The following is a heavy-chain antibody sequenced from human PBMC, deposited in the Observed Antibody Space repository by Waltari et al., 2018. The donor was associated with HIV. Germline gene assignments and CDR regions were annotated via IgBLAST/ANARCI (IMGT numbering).Heavy chain of an antibody. D-gene: IGHD3-3*01. J-gene: IGHJ6*02. CDR2: IYPGDSDT. Sequence: EVQLVQSGAEVKKPGESLKISCKGSGYSFTSYWIGWVRQMPGKGLEWMGIIYPGDSDTRYSPSFQGQVTISADKSISTAYLQWSSLKASDTAMYYCARGFLDYDFWSGYHKYGMDVWGQGTTVTVSS. CDR1: GYSFTSYW. V-gene: IGHV5-51*01. CDR3: ARGFLDYDFWSGYHKYGMDV.